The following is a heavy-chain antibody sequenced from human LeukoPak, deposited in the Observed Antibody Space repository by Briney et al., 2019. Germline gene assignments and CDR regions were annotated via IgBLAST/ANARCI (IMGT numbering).Heavy chain of an antibody. CDR3: ARAPAGSSKYEY. J-gene: IGHJ4*02. CDR1: GGSISSYS. Sequence: SETLSLTCSVSGGSISSYSWTWIRQPAGKGLEWIGRIYATGSTNYNPSLKSRVIMSVDTSKSQFSLNLSSVTAADTAVYYCARAPAGSSKYEYWGQGILVTVSS. V-gene: IGHV4-4*07. CDR2: IYATGST. D-gene: IGHD6-13*01.